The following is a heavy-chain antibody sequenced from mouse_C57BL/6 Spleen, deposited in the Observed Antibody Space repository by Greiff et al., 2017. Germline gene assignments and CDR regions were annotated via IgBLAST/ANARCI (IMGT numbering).Heavy chain of an antibody. CDR1: GYSFTDYN. D-gene: IGHD1-1*01. CDR2: INPNYGTT. V-gene: IGHV1-39*01. J-gene: IGHJ4*01. Sequence: LEESGPELVKPGASVKISCKASGYSFTDYNMNWVKQSNGKSLEWIGVINPNYGTTSYNQKFQGKATLTVDQSSSTAYMQLNSLTSEDSAVYYCARGNYYGSSYRAMDYWGQGTSVTVSA. CDR3: ARGNYYGSSYRAMDY.